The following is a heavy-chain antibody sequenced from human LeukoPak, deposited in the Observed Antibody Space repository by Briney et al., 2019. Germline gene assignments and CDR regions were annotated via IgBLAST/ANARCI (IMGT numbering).Heavy chain of an antibody. CDR2: IQQDGGQA. V-gene: IGHV3-7*01. Sequence: GGSLRLSCATSGFTFTDYWMAWIRQSPVKGLEWVANIQQDGGQAYYLDSVEGRFTISRDNAKNSLYLQMNNLRVEDTAVYYCSNGIYSSSYWGQGTLVTVSS. CDR1: GFTFTDYW. J-gene: IGHJ4*02. CDR3: SNGIYSSSY. D-gene: IGHD4-4*01.